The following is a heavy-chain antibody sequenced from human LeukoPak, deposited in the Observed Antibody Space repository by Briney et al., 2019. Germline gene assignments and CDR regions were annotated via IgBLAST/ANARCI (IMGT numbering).Heavy chain of an antibody. V-gene: IGHV4-61*02. CDR3: ARVKIDAFDI. CDR2: IYTSGST. CDR1: GGSISSSSCY. Sequence: SETLSLTCTVSGGSISSSSCYWGWIRQPAGKGLEWIGRIYTSGSTNYNPSLKSRVTMSVDTSKNQFSLKLSSVTAADTAVYYCARVKIDAFDIWGQGTMVTVSS. J-gene: IGHJ3*02.